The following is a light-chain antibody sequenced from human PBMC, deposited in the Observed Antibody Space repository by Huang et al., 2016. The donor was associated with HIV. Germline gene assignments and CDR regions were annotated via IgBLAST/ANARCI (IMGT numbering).Light chain of an antibody. J-gene: IGKJ1*01. V-gene: IGKV1-5*03. Sequence: DIQMTQSPSTLSAAVGARVTITCRASQSISSWLAWYQQKPGKAPKLLIDKASILESGVPSRFSGGGSGTEFTLTISSLQPDDFATYYCQQYNTYPWTFGQGTKVEIK. CDR1: QSISSW. CDR2: KAS. CDR3: QQYNTYPWT.